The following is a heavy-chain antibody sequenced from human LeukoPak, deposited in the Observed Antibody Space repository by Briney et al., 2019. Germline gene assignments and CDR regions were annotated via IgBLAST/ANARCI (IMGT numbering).Heavy chain of an antibody. V-gene: IGHV1-2*06. J-gene: IGHJ4*02. CDR2: INPSTGGT. CDR1: GYTFINYY. D-gene: IGHD1-26*01. CDR3: ARDNDLRPIVGATTFPNEFDY. Sequence: GASVKVSCKASGYTFINYYLHWVRQAPGQGLEWMGRINPSTGGTNYAQNFQGRVTMTRDASISTAYMELSRLTSDDTAVYYCARDNDLRPIVGATTFPNEFDYWGQGTLVTVSS.